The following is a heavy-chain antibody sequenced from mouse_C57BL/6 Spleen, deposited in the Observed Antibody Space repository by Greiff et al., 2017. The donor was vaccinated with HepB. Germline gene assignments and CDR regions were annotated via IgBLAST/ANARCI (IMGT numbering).Heavy chain of an antibody. Sequence: DVHLVESGGGLVKPGGSLKLSCAASGFTFSDYGMHWVRQAPEKGLEWVAYISSGSSTIYYADTVKGRFTISRDNAKNTLFLQMTSLRSEDTAMYYCAREDYGSSSLDYWGQGTTLTVSS. V-gene: IGHV5-17*01. J-gene: IGHJ2*01. D-gene: IGHD1-1*01. CDR2: ISSGSSTI. CDR3: AREDYGSSSLDY. CDR1: GFTFSDYG.